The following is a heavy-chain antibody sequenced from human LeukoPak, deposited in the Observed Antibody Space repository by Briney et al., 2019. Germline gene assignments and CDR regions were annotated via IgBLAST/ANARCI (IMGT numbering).Heavy chain of an antibody. CDR2: IIPILGIA. CDR3: AGGEDCSSTSCYEYCYGMDV. D-gene: IGHD2-2*01. J-gene: IGHJ6*02. V-gene: IGHV1-69*04. Sequence: SVKVSCKASGGTFSSYAISWVRQAPGQGLEWMGRIIPILGIANYAQKFQGRVTITADKSTSTAYMELSSLRSEDTAVYYCAGGEDCSSTSCYEYCYGMDVWGQGTTVTVSS. CDR1: GGTFSSYA.